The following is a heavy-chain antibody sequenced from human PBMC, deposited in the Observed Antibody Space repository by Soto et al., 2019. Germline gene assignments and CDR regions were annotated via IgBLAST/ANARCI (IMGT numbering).Heavy chain of an antibody. CDR1: GFTFTSSA. V-gene: IGHV1-58*01. D-gene: IGHD1-26*01. CDR2: IVVGSGNT. J-gene: IGHJ6*02. CDR3: AADNNSGSYYYYYGMDV. Sequence: SVKVSCEACGFTFTSSAVQWVRQARGQRLEWIGWIVVGSGNTNYAQKFQERVTITRDMSTSTAYMELSSLRSEDTAVYYCAADNNSGSYYYYYGMDVWGQGTTVTVSS.